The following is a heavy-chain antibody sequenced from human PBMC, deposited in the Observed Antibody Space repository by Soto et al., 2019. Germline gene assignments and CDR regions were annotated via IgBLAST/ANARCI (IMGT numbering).Heavy chain of an antibody. J-gene: IGHJ4*02. Sequence: TGGSLRLSCAASGFTFSSYGMHWVRQAPGKGLEWVAVIWYDGSNKYYADSVKGRFTISRDNSKNTLYLQMNSLRAEDTAVYYWARDSSSWSFRYFDYWGQGTLVTVSS. CDR3: ARDSSSWSFRYFDY. CDR2: IWYDGSNK. D-gene: IGHD6-13*01. CDR1: GFTFSSYG. V-gene: IGHV3-33*01.